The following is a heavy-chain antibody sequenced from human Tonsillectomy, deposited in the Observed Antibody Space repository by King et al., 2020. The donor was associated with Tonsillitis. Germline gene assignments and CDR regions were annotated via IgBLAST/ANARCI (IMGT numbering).Heavy chain of an antibody. CDR1: GFTFSIYS. D-gene: IGHD3-22*01. CDR2: IRSSSSYI. V-gene: IGHV3-21*01. J-gene: IGHJ4*02. Sequence: VQLVESGGGLVKPGGSLRLSCAASGFTFSIYSMNWVRQAPGKGLEWVSSIRSSSSYIYYADSVKGRFTISRDNAKNSLYLQMNSLRAEDTALYYCARVRYDSRGYYYVDYGGQGTLVTVSS. CDR3: ARVRYDSRGYYYVDY.